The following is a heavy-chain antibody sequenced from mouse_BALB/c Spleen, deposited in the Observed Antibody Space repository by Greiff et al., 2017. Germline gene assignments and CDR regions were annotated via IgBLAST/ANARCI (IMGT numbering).Heavy chain of an antibody. D-gene: IGHD2-10*01. CDR3: ARAYYGNYGDAMDY. Sequence: EVKLMESGGGLVKPGGSLKLSCAASGFTFSDYYMYWVRQTPEKRLEWVATISDGGSYTYYPDSVKGRFTISRDNAKNNLYLQMSSLKSEDTAMYYCARAYYGNYGDAMDYWGQGTSVTVSS. J-gene: IGHJ4*01. CDR1: GFTFSDYY. CDR2: ISDGGSYT. V-gene: IGHV5-4*02.